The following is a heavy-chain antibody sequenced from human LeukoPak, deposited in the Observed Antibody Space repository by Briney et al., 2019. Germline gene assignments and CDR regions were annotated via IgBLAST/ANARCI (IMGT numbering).Heavy chain of an antibody. Sequence: ASVKVSCKASGYTFTSYDINWVRQATGQGLEWMGWMNPNSGNTGYAQKFQGRVTITRNTSISTAYMELSSLRSEDTAVYYCARMRSRARGRGDGYYYYMDVWGKGTTVTVSS. CDR1: GYTFTSYD. V-gene: IGHV1-8*03. CDR3: ARMRSRARGRGDGYYYYMDV. D-gene: IGHD3-10*01. CDR2: MNPNSGNT. J-gene: IGHJ6*03.